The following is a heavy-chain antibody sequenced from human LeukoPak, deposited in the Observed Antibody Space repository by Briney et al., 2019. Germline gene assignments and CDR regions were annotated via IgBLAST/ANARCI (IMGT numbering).Heavy chain of an antibody. CDR2: ISSVSSTI. J-gene: IGHJ4*02. D-gene: IGHD2-15*01. Sequence: GGSLRLSCAASGFIFSSYSMNWVRQAPGKGLEWISFISSVSSTIFYADSVKGRFSISRDNAKNSLYLLMNSLRAADTAVYYCARDHCSGGSCYSTYDYWGQGTLVTVSS. V-gene: IGHV3-48*04. CDR3: ARDHCSGGSCYSTYDY. CDR1: GFIFSSYS.